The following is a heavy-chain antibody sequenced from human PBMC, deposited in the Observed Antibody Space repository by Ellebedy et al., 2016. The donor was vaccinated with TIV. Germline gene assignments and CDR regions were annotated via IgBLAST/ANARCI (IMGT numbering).Heavy chain of an antibody. CDR1: GGSISSGDYD. D-gene: IGHD2-15*01. V-gene: IGHV4-30-4*01. J-gene: IGHJ5*02. CDR3: ARGPGIVVVVAAAPWFDP. CDR2: IEYRWST. Sequence: MPSETLSLTCTVSGGSISSGDYDWSWIRQPPGKGLEWIGYIEYRWSTYYNPCLKSRVTISVNTSKNQFSLKLSSVTAANTAVYYYARGPGIVVVVAAAPWFDPWGQGTLVTVSS.